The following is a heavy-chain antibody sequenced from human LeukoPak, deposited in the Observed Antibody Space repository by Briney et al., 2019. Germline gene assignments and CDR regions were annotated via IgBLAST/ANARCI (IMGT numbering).Heavy chain of an antibody. D-gene: IGHD3/OR15-3a*01. CDR2: ISYDGSNK. J-gene: IGHJ3*02. Sequence: GGSLRLSCAASGFTFSSYGMHWVRQAPGKGLEWVAVISYDGSNKYYADSVKGRFTISRDNSKNTLYLQMNSLRAEDTAVYYCAKGFARWTQDAIDIWGQGTMVTVSS. CDR1: GFTFSSYG. CDR3: AKGFARWTQDAIDI. V-gene: IGHV3-30*18.